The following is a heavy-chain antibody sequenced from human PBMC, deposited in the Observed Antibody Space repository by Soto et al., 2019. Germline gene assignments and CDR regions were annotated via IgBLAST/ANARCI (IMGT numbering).Heavy chain of an antibody. Sequence: QVQLQESSPGLVKPSGTLSLTCAVSGGSITSSNWWSWVRQPPGKGLEWIGEIWYGGSPNYNPSLKGRVTVSLDKSKKQFSLKLSSMAAGDTAVFYCAEFGGDWTWGQGTLVTVSS. CDR2: IWYGGSP. V-gene: IGHV4-4*02. CDR3: AEFGGDWT. D-gene: IGHD2-21*02. CDR1: GGSITSSNW. J-gene: IGHJ4*02.